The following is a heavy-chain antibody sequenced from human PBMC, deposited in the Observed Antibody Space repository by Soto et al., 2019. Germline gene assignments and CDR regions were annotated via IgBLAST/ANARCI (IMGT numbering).Heavy chain of an antibody. CDR2: ISGIGGST. J-gene: IGHJ4*02. V-gene: IGHV3-23*01. CDR1: AFTFTDYA. Sequence: PGRSLRLSCAASAFTFTDYALSCVRQAPGKGLEWVTTISGIGGSTYLADSVKGRLCRSRDNSKNAVSLLMNSLRAEDTAVYFCARGPSGYISSWYYFDYWGRGTLVTVSS. D-gene: IGHD6-13*01. CDR3: ARGPSGYISSWYYFDY.